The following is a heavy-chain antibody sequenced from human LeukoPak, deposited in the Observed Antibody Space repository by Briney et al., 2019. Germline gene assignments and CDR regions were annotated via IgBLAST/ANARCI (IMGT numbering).Heavy chain of an antibody. CDR2: IYYSGST. V-gene: IGHV4-39*07. CDR3: ARDNVRRFDY. Sequence: TSETLSLTCTVSGGSISSSSYYWGWIRQPPGKGLEWIGSIYYSGSTYYNPSLKSRVTISVDTSKNQFSLKLSSVTAADTAVYYCARDNVRRFDYWGQGTLVTVSS. CDR1: GGSISSSSYY. J-gene: IGHJ4*02. D-gene: IGHD6-6*01.